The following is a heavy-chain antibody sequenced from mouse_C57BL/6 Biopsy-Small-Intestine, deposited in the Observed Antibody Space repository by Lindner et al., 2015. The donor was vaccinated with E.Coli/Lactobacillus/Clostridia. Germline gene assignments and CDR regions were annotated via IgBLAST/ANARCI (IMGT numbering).Heavy chain of an antibody. Sequence: SVKVSCKASGYNFTTYGISWVRQAPGRGLEWMGWISPYKGYTKSVQKFQGRVTMTTDTSTNTAYMELRSLRSDDTAVYYCARDGVRYYYGPGTYSSSYKYQGMDVWGQGTSVTVSS. CDR3: ARDGVRYYYGPGTYSSSYKYQGMDV. CDR2: ISPYKGYT. V-gene: IGHV1-59*01. D-gene: IGHD1-1*02. J-gene: IGHJ4*01. CDR1: GYNFTTYG.